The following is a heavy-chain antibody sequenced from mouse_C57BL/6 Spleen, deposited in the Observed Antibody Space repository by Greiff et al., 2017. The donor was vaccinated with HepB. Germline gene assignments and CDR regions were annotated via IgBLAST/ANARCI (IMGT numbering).Heavy chain of an antibody. CDR2: IYPGSGNT. V-gene: IGHV1-66*01. CDR1: GYSFTSYY. J-gene: IGHJ4*01. CDR3: ARSGLRFYAMDY. Sequence: QVQLKESGPELVKPGASVKISCKASGYSFTSYYIHWVKQRPGQGLEWIGWIYPGSGNTKYNEKFKGKATLTADTSSSTAYMQLSSLTSEDSAVYYCARSGLRFYAMDYWGQGTSVTVSS. D-gene: IGHD2-4*01.